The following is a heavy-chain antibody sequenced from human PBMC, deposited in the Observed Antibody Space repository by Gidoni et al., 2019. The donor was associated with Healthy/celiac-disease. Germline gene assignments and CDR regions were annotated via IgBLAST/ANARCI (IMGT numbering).Heavy chain of an antibody. Sequence: KNLEWIGYIYYSGSTYYNPSLKSRVTISVDTSKNQFSLKLSSVTAADTAVYYCAREITYYDILTGVGGYYYYGMDVWGQGTTVTVSS. D-gene: IGHD3-9*01. CDR3: AREITYYDILTGVGGYYYYGMDV. J-gene: IGHJ6*02. V-gene: IGHV4-31*02. CDR2: IYYSGST.